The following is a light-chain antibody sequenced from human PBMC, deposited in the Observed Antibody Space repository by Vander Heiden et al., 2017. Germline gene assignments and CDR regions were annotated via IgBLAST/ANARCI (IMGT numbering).Light chain of an antibody. V-gene: IGLV2-14*03. CDR2: HVS. CDR3: GSYTTIHTLV. J-gene: IGLJ1*01. CDR1: SSDVGAHKY. Sequence: SALTQPVSVSGSPGQSITISCTGTSSDVGAHKYVSWYQQHLGKAPKVILHHVSARPLGVAHRFSGSKSGNTASLTISGLQAEDEADYYCGSYTTIHTLVFGTGTKVTVL.